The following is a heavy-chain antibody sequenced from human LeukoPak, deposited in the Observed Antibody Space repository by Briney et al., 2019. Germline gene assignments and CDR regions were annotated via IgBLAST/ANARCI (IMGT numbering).Heavy chain of an antibody. Sequence: ASVKVSCKDSGYTFTSPGISWVRQAPGQGLERMGWINTYIGKTNYAQKFQGRVTMTADTSTSTAYLELRSLRSDDTAVYYCASRSGSTPYYFDYGGQGTLVTVSS. D-gene: IGHD3-3*01. J-gene: IGHJ4*02. CDR2: INTYIGKT. CDR3: ASRSGSTPYYFDY. CDR1: GYTFTSPG. V-gene: IGHV1-18*01.